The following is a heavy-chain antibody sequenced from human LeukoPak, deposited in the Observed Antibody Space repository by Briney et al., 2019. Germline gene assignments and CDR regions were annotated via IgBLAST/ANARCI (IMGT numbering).Heavy chain of an antibody. J-gene: IGHJ5*02. Sequence: ASVKVSCKASGYTFTSYGISWVRQAPGQGLEWMGGIIPIFGTANYAQKFQGRVTITADESTSTAYMELSSLRSEDTAVYYCARANGETGYCSGGSCYRAWFDPWGQGTLVTVSS. CDR2: IIPIFGTA. CDR3: ARANGETGYCSGGSCYRAWFDP. D-gene: IGHD2-15*01. CDR1: GYTFTSYG. V-gene: IGHV1-69*13.